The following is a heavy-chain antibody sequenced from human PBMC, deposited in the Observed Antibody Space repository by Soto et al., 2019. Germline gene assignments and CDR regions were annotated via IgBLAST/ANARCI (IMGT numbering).Heavy chain of an antibody. J-gene: IGHJ5*02. CDR3: ARYATPEYPLLLTTRRYNWFDP. Sequence: QVQLVQSGAEVKKPGASVKVSCKASGYTFTGYYMHWVRQAPGQGLEWMGWINPNSGGTNYAQKFQGWVTMPRETSSSTAYMELSRLRSADPAVYYCARYATPEYPLLLTTRRYNWFDPWGQGTLVTVSS. CDR2: INPNSGGT. V-gene: IGHV1-2*04. CDR1: GYTFTGYY. D-gene: IGHD2-2*01.